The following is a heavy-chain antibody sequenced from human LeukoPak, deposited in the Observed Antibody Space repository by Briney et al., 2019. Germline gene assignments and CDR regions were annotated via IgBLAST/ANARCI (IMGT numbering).Heavy chain of an antibody. CDR2: IHYSGST. V-gene: IGHV4-39*01. J-gene: IGHJ4*02. CDR3: ARLTNGNPGDY. D-gene: IGHD1-14*01. Sequence: SETLSLTCTVSGGSISSSSYYWGWVRQPPGKGLEWIGSIHYSGSTYYIPSLKSRITISLDMSKNQFSLNLSSVTAADTAVYYCARLTNGNPGDYWGQGALVTVSS. CDR1: GGSISSSSYY.